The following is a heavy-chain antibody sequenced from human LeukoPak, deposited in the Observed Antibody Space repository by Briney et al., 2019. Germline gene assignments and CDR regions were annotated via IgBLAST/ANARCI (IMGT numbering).Heavy chain of an antibody. CDR3: AKDDSSGYSPYFDY. J-gene: IGHJ4*02. V-gene: IGHV3-33*06. D-gene: IGHD3-22*01. CDR1: GFTFSSYG. Sequence: GRSLRLSCAASGFTFSSYGMHWVRQAPGKGLEWVAVIWYDGSNKYYADSVKGRFTISIENYKNTLYLQMNSLRDEDTAVYYCAKDDSSGYSPYFDYWGQGTLVTVSS. CDR2: IWYDGSNK.